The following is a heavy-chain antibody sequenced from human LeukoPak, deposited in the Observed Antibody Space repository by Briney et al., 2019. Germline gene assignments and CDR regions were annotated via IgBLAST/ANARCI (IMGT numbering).Heavy chain of an antibody. V-gene: IGHV3-53*01. CDR1: GFTFSSYW. CDR3: ARDARDAFDI. Sequence: GGSLRLSCAASGFTFSSYWMSWVRQAPGKGLEWVSVIYSGGSTYYADSVKGRFTISRDNSKNTLYLQMNSLRAEDTAVYYCARDARDAFDIWGQGTMVTVSS. CDR2: IYSGGST. J-gene: IGHJ3*02.